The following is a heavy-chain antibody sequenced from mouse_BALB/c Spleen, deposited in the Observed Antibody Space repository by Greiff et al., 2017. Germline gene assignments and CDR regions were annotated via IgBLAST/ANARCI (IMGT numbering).Heavy chain of an antibody. CDR2: ILPGSGST. CDR3: ARYDSSGPLDY. Sequence: VKLMESGAELMKPGASVKISCKATGYTFSSYWIEWVKQRPGHGLEWIGEILPGSGSTNYNEKFKGKATFTADTSSNTAYMQLSSLTSEDSAVYYCARYDSSGPLDYWGQGTTLTVSS. J-gene: IGHJ2*01. CDR1: GYTFSSYW. V-gene: IGHV1-9*01. D-gene: IGHD3-2*01.